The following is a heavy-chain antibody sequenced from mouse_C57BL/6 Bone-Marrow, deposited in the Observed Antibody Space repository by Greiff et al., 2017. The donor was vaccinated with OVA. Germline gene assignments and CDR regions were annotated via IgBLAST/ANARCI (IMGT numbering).Heavy chain of an antibody. CDR2: IYPGDGDT. J-gene: IGHJ2*01. CDR1: GYAFSSSW. V-gene: IGHV1-82*01. CDR3: FTTVVPGYFDY. Sequence: VQLQQSGPELVKPGASVKISCKASGYAFSSSWMNWVKQRPGKGLEWIGRIYPGDGDTNYNGKFKGKATLTADKSSSTAYMQLSSLTSEDSAVDFCFTTVVPGYFDYWGQGTTLTVSS. D-gene: IGHD1-1*01.